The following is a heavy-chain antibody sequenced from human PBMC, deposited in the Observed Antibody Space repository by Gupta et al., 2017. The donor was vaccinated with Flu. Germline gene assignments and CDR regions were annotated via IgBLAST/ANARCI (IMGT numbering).Heavy chain of an antibody. D-gene: IGHD1-1*01. CDR1: GFTFGSYD. CDR3: ARGHWDS. CDR2: ISSKGVT. J-gene: IGHJ5*01. Sequence: EVLLVDSGGGLVQPGGSLRLSCAGSGFTFGSYDFSWVRLAPGKGLEWLSFISSKGVTYHTDSVKGRFTISRDDAKNSVYLQMNSLRAEDTAFYFCARGHWDSWGQGTLVTVSS. V-gene: IGHV3-48*03.